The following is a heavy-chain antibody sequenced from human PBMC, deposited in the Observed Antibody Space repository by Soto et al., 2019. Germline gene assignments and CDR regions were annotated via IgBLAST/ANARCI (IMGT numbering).Heavy chain of an antibody. CDR1: GFTFSSYA. CDR2: ISGSGGST. J-gene: IGHJ4*02. Sequence: PGGSLRLSCAASGFTFSSYAMSWVRQAPGKGLEWVSAISGSGGSTYYADSVKGRFTISRDNSKNTLYLQMNSLRAEDTAVYYCAKDLSLTKGNREGLFDYWGQGTLVTVSS. D-gene: IGHD3-9*01. CDR3: AKDLSLTKGNREGLFDY. V-gene: IGHV3-23*01.